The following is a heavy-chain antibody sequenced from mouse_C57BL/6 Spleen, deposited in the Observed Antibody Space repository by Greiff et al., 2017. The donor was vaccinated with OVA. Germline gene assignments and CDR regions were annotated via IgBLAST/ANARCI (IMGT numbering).Heavy chain of an antibody. J-gene: IGHJ4*01. Sequence: EVKLMESGGGLVQPGGSMKLSCAASGFTFSDAWMDWVRQSPEKGLEWVAEIRNKANNHATYYAESVKGRFTISRDDSKSSVYLQMNSLRAEDTGIYYCTRSTTVVVGDYAMDYWGQGTSVTVSS. CDR1: GFTFSDAW. CDR3: TRSTTVVVGDYAMDY. D-gene: IGHD1-1*01. CDR2: IRNKANNHAT. V-gene: IGHV6-6*01.